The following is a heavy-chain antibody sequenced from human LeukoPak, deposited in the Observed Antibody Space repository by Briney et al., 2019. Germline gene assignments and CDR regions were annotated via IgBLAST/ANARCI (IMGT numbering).Heavy chain of an antibody. D-gene: IGHD6-6*01. V-gene: IGHV4-34*01. Sequence: SETLSLTCAVYGGSFSGYYWSWIRQPPGKGLEWIGEINHSGSTNYNPSLKSRVTISVDRSKNQFSLKLSSVTAADTAVYYCARESIAASFDPWGQGTLVTVSS. CDR2: INHSGST. CDR1: GGSFSGYY. J-gene: IGHJ5*02. CDR3: ARESIAASFDP.